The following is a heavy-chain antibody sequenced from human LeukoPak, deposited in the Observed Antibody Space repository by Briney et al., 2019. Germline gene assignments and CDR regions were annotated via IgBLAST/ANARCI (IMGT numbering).Heavy chain of an antibody. Sequence: PSETLSLTCTVSGGSISSYYWSWIRQPPGKGLEWIGYIYYSGSTNYNPSLKSRVTISVDTSKNQFSLKLSSVTAADTAVYYCASLPFIVVVPAAMGDYYYGMDVWGKGTTVTVSS. CDR1: GGSISSYY. CDR3: ASLPFIVVVPAAMGDYYYGMDV. CDR2: IYYSGST. V-gene: IGHV4-59*12. D-gene: IGHD2-2*01. J-gene: IGHJ6*04.